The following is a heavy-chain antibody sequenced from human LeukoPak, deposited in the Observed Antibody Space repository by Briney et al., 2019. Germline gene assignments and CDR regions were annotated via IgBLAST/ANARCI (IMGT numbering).Heavy chain of an antibody. CDR1: GGSISSSSYY. V-gene: IGHV4-39*01. D-gene: IGHD3-3*01. CDR2: IYYSGST. Sequence: SETLSLTCALSGGSISSSSYYWGWIRQPPGKGLEWIGSIYYSGSTYYNPSLKSRVTISVDSSKNQFSLKLSSGTAADTAVYYCARQIPPLYDFWSGYYPEYFQHWGQGTLVTVSS. J-gene: IGHJ1*01. CDR3: ARQIPPLYDFWSGYYPEYFQH.